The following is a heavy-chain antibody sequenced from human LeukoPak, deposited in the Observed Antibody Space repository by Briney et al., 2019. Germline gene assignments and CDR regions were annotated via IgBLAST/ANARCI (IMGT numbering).Heavy chain of an antibody. D-gene: IGHD3-22*01. Sequence: SETLSLTCTVSGGSISSYYWSWIRQPAGKGLEWIGRIYTSGSTSYNPSLKSRVTMSVDTSKNQFSLKLSSVTAADTAVYYCAAYYYDSSGYYYELDPWGQGTLVTVSS. CDR3: AAYYYDSSGYYYELDP. CDR2: IYTSGST. J-gene: IGHJ5*02. V-gene: IGHV4-4*07. CDR1: GGSISSYY.